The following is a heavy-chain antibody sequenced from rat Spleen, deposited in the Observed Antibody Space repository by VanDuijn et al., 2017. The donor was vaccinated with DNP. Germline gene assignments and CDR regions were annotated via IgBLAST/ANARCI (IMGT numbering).Heavy chain of an antibody. V-gene: IGHV5-31*01. J-gene: IGHJ2*01. Sequence: EVQLVESGGDLVQPGRSLQLSCVASGFTFNNYWMAWLRQVPGKGLEWVASITGSGGRTYYPDSVKGRFTISRDNAKNTLYLQMSSLRSEDMATYYCARHVLPLRVWDYWGQGVMVTVSS. CDR1: GFTFNNYW. CDR3: ARHVLPLRVWDY. CDR2: ITGSGGRT. D-gene: IGHD1-4*01.